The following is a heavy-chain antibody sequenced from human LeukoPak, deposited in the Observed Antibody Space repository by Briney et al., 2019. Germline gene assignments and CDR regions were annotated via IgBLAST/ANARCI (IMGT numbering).Heavy chain of an antibody. V-gene: IGHV3-7*01. Sequence: GGSLRLSCAASGFTFSSYWMTWVRQAPGKGLEWVANIRQDGSEKYHVDSVKGRFTISRDNAKNSVYLQMNSLRAEDTAVYYCARISCSRSSCYGAYDYWGQGTLVTVSS. CDR1: GFTFSSYW. CDR3: ARISCSRSSCYGAYDY. CDR2: IRQDGSEK. D-gene: IGHD2-15*01. J-gene: IGHJ4*02.